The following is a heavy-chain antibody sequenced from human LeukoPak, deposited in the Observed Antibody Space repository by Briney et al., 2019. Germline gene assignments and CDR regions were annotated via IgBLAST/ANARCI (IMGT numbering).Heavy chain of an antibody. V-gene: IGHV4-59*01. CDR2: IYYSGST. CDR3: GRLPSIAAHYYYYYYYMDV. Sequence: SETLSLTCTVSGGSISSYFWRWIRQPPGKGLEWIGYIYYSGSTNYNPSLKSRVTISVDTSKNQFSLKLSSVTAADTAVYYCGRLPSIAAHYYYYYYYMDVWGKGTTVTVSS. CDR1: GGSISSYF. D-gene: IGHD6-6*01. J-gene: IGHJ6*03.